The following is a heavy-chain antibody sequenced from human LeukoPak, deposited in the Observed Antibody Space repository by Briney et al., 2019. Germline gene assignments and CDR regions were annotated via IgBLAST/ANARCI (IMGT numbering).Heavy chain of an antibody. D-gene: IGHD2-15*01. CDR1: GFTFNTYA. CDR2: ISGSAGST. CDR3: AKGKGSSSSSIDW. Sequence: GGSLRLSCAASGFTFNTYAMSWVRQAPGKGLEWVLAISGSAGSTYYADSVRGRFTISRDNSKNILYLRIHSLRAEDTAVYYCAKGKGSSSSSIDWWGQGTLVTVSS. J-gene: IGHJ4*02. V-gene: IGHV3-23*01.